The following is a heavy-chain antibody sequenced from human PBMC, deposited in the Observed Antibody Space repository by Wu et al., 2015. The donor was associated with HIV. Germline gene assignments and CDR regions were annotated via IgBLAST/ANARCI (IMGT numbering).Heavy chain of an antibody. Sequence: QVQLVQSGAEVKRPGASVQVSCKASGYTFTNYDISWVRQATGQGLEWMGWMNPQSGNKEYAQKFQGRVTITADESTSTAYMELSSLRSEDTAVYYCARDFRRDGYNPYYYGMDVWGQGTTVTVSS. CDR3: ARDFRRDGYNPYYYGMDV. J-gene: IGHJ6*02. CDR2: MNPQSGNK. CDR1: GYTFTNYD. D-gene: IGHD5-24*01. V-gene: IGHV1-8*01.